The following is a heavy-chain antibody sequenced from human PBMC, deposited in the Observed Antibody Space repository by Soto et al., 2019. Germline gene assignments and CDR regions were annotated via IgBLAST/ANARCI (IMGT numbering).Heavy chain of an antibody. Sequence: GESLKISCNGSGYSFTSYWISWVRQMPGKGLEWMGRIDPSDSYTNYSPSFQGHVTISADKSISTAYLQWSSLKASDTAMYYCARDGLLRFGSLPRYGMDVWGQGTTVTVSS. CDR3: ARDGLLRFGSLPRYGMDV. D-gene: IGHD3-10*01. V-gene: IGHV5-10-1*01. J-gene: IGHJ6*02. CDR1: GYSFTSYW. CDR2: IDPSDSYT.